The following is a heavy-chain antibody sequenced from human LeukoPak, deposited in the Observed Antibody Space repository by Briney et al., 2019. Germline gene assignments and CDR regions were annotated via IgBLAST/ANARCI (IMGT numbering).Heavy chain of an antibody. V-gene: IGHV3-21*01. CDR2: ISPTSSHI. CDR3: ARGGSRVATMGTTDY. Sequence: PGGSLRLSCAVSGVTFSSYTMNWVRQTPGKGLEWVSSISPTSSHIYYADSVKGRFTISRDNAKNSLYLQMNSLRAEDTAVYYCARGGSRVATMGTTDYWGQGTLVTVSS. J-gene: IGHJ4*02. CDR1: GVTFSSYT. D-gene: IGHD5-12*01.